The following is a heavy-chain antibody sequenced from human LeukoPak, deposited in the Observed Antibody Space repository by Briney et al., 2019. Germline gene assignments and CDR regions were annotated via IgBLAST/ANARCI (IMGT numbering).Heavy chain of an antibody. J-gene: IGHJ3*02. Sequence: ASVKVSCKASGYTFTGYYMHWVRQAPGQGLEWMGWINPNSGGTNYAQKFQGRVTMTRDTSISTAYMELSRLRSDDTAVYYCARVKTGTTVVGAFDIWGQGTMVTVSS. V-gene: IGHV1-2*02. CDR3: ARVKTGTTVVGAFDI. CDR1: GYTFTGYY. D-gene: IGHD1-7*01. CDR2: INPNSGGT.